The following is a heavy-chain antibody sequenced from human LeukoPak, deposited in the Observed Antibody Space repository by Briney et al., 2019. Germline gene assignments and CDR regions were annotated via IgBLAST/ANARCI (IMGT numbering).Heavy chain of an antibody. Sequence: SSSSYYWSWIRQPPGKGLEWVSAISVSGGSTYYADSVKGRFTISRDNSKNTLYLQMNSLRAEETAVYYCAKERSRGGDCLDYWGQGTLVTVSS. CDR2: ISVSGGST. CDR3: AKERSRGGDCLDY. D-gene: IGHD2-21*02. CDR1: SSSSYY. J-gene: IGHJ4*02. V-gene: IGHV3-23*01.